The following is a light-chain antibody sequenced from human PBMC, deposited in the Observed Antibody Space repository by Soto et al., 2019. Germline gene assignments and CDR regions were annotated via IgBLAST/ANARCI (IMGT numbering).Light chain of an antibody. Sequence: QAVLTQPASVSGSPGQSITISCTGTSSDVGNYNYVSWYQQHPGKAPKLMIYDVTNRPSGVSNRFSGSKSGNTASLIISGLQTEDEADYYCSSYTSTSTLYVFGTGTKLTVL. V-gene: IGLV2-14*01. CDR3: SSYTSTSTLYV. J-gene: IGLJ1*01. CDR1: SSDVGNYNY. CDR2: DVT.